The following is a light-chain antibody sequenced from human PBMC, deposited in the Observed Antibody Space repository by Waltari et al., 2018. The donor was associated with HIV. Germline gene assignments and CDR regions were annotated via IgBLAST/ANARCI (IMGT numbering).Light chain of an antibody. V-gene: IGLV2-8*01. CDR3: ASYAPTNTCYVR. Sequence: QSALTQPPSAYGSPGTSVTMSCTGTSSDLGGYNYVFWYQQHHGKPPKRLMTAVTKRPSGVPDRLSGSECGNTSSLTVSGLQAEDEAHYYCASYAPTNTCYVRFGGGTTLTVL. CDR1: SSDLGGYNY. J-gene: IGLJ2*01. CDR2: AVT.